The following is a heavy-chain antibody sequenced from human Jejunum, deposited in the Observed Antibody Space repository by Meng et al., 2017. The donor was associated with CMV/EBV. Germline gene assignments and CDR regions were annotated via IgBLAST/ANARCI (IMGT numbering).Heavy chain of an antibody. D-gene: IGHD3-10*01. CDR1: GASIGSYY. CDR2: IGYRGSQ. Sequence: TVSGASIGSYYWNWIRQDTGKGLEWVGHIGYRGSQDYNASLKSRATISLDTSKSQFSLKLTSATAADTAVYYCARGADTHYYLLDYWSQGSLVTVS. V-gene: IGHV4-59*01. J-gene: IGHJ4*02. CDR3: ARGADTHYYLLDY.